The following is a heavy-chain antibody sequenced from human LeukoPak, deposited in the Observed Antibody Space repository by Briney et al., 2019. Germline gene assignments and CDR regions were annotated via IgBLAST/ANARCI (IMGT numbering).Heavy chain of an antibody. Sequence: PSETLSLTCTVSGGSISSSSYYWGWIRQPPGKGLEWIGSIYYSGSTYYNPSLKSRVTISVDTSKNQFSLKLSSVTAADTAVYYCARDQGSSVGYWGQGTLVTVSS. CDR3: ARDQGSSVGY. D-gene: IGHD6-6*01. J-gene: IGHJ4*02. CDR1: GGSISSSSYY. V-gene: IGHV4-39*07. CDR2: IYYSGST.